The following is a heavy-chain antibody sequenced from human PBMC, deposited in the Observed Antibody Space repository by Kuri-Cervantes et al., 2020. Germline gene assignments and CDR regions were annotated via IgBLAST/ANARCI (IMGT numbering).Heavy chain of an antibody. CDR3: ARDSAETYYYDSSGDAFDI. J-gene: IGHJ3*02. Sequence: SVKVSCKASGGTFSSYAISWVRQAPGQGLEWMGGIIPIFGTANYAQKFQGRVTITADESTSTAYMELSSLRSEDTAVYYCARDSAETYYYDSSGDAFDIWGQGTMVTVSS. CDR1: GGTFSSYA. V-gene: IGHV1-69*13. D-gene: IGHD3-22*01. CDR2: IIPIFGTA.